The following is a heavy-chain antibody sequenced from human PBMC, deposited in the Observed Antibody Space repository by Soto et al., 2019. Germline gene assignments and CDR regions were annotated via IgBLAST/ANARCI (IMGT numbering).Heavy chain of an antibody. J-gene: IGHJ4*02. CDR1: GFTFSPYT. CDR3: ARERGGSYSDY. Sequence: EVQLVESGGGLVQPGGSLRLSCAASGFTFSPYTMNWVRQAPGKGLEWVSYISGSSSTISYADSVKGRFTISRDNAKKSLYLQMNSLRDDDTAVYYCARERGGSYSDYWGQGTLVTVSS. V-gene: IGHV3-48*02. D-gene: IGHD3-16*01. CDR2: ISGSSSTI.